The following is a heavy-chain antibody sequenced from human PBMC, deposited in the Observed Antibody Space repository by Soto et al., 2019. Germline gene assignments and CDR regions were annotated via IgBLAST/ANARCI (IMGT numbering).Heavy chain of an antibody. CDR2: IDWDDDK. Sequence: PTLVNPTQTLTLTCTFSGFSLSTSGMCVSWIRQPPGKALEWLALIDWDDDKYYSTSLKTRLTISKDTSKNQVVLTMTNMEPVDTATYYCARMPAVAGHYYYYGMDVWGQGTTVTVSS. V-gene: IGHV2-70*01. J-gene: IGHJ6*02. CDR1: GFSLSTSGMC. D-gene: IGHD6-19*01. CDR3: ARMPAVAGHYYYYGMDV.